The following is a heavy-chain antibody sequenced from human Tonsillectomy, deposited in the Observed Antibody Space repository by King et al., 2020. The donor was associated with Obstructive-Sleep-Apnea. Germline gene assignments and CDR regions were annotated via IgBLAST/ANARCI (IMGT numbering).Heavy chain of an antibody. CDR1: VYSFTSYW. Sequence: LQLVQSGAEVKKPGESLRISCKGSVYSFTSYWISWVRQMPGKGLEWMGRIDPSDSYTNYRPSFQGHVTLPADKSISTAYLHWSSLKASDTAMYYCAVLTTVTTEAFNIWGQGTMVTVSS. V-gene: IGHV5-10-1*01. D-gene: IGHD4-17*01. CDR3: AVLTTVTTEAFNI. CDR2: IDPSDSYT. J-gene: IGHJ3*02.